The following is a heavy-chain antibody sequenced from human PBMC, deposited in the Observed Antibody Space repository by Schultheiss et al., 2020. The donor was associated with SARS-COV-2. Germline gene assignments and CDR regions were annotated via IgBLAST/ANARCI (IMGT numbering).Heavy chain of an antibody. D-gene: IGHD4-17*01. V-gene: IGHV3-30*04. J-gene: IGHJ6*02. CDR1: GFTFGDYA. CDR2: ISYDGSNK. Sequence: GGSLRLSCAASGFTFGDYAMSWFRQAPGKGLEWVAVISYDGSNKYYADSVKGRFTISRDNSKNTLYLQMNSLRAEDTAVYYCAKNGDYGVYYYYGMDVWGQGTTVTVS. CDR3: AKNGDYGVYYYYGMDV.